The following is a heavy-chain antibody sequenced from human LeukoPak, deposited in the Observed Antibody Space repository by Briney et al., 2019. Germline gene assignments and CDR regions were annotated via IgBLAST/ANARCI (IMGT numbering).Heavy chain of an antibody. Sequence: ASVKVSCKASGYTFTSYAMHWVRQAPGQRLEWMGWINAGNGNTKYSQKFQGRVTITRDTSASTAHMELSSLRSEDTAVYYCARCASRTCSGGSCYYYYYGMDVWGQGTTVTVSS. CDR2: INAGNGNT. CDR3: ARCASRTCSGGSCYYYYYGMDV. J-gene: IGHJ6*02. CDR1: GYTFTSYA. D-gene: IGHD2-15*01. V-gene: IGHV1-3*01.